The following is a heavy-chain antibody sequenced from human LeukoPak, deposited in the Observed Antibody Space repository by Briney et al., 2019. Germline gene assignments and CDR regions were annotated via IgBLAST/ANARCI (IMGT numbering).Heavy chain of an antibody. D-gene: IGHD2-2*01. V-gene: IGHV1-69*13. CDR1: GGTFSSYA. CDR2: IIPIFGTA. J-gene: IGHJ4*02. CDR3: ARGVVPAAMDYYFDY. Sequence: SVKVSCKASGGTFSSYAISWVRQAPGQGLEWMGGIIPIFGTANYAQKFQGRVTITADESTSTAYMELSSLRSEDTAVYYCARGVVPAAMDYYFDYWGQGTLVTVSS.